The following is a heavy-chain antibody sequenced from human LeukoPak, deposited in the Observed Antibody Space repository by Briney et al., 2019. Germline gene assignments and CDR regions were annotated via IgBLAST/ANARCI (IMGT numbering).Heavy chain of an antibody. CDR2: IYYSGST. J-gene: IGHJ5*02. CDR1: GGSISSVDYY. Sequence: SQTLSLTCTVSGGSISSVDYYWSWIRQPPGKGLEWIGYIYYSGSTYYNPSLKSRVTISLDTSKNQFSLKLTSVTAADTAVYYCARGPDYLWGSYPSGWFDPWGQGTLVTVSS. V-gene: IGHV4-30-4*01. D-gene: IGHD3-16*01. CDR3: ARGPDYLWGSYPSGWFDP.